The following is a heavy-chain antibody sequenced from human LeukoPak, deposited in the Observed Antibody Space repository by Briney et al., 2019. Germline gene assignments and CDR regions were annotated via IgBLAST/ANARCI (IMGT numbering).Heavy chain of an antibody. V-gene: IGHV3-30*02. J-gene: IGHJ4*02. CDR1: GFTFSSYA. CDR3: AKVPGSRYEAVFDY. D-gene: IGHD5-12*01. CDR2: IRYDGSNK. Sequence: GGSLRLSCAASGFTFSSYAMSWVRQAPGKGLEWVAFIRYDGSNKYYADSVKGRFTISRDNSKNTLYLQMNSLRAEDTAVYYCAKVPGSRYEAVFDYWGQGTLVTVSS.